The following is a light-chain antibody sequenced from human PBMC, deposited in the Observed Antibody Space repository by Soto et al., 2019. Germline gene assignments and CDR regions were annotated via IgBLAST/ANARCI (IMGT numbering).Light chain of an antibody. CDR2: AAS. CDR1: QTISSR. Sequence: DIQITQSASSLPASVVDSVTISCRASQTISSRLSWYQQEPGKAPRLLIYAASRLQSGVPSRFTGSGSGTDFTLTISGLQPEDFATYYCQQSHSRVTFGQGTKVDIK. V-gene: IGKV1-39*01. J-gene: IGKJ1*01. CDR3: QQSHSRVT.